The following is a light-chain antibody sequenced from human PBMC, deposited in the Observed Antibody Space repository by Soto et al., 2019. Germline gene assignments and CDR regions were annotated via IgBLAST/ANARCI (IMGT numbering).Light chain of an antibody. Sequence: DIQVTQSPSSVSASVRDRVTITCRASQDIAGYLALYQHKPGRTPELLIHGASRLQSGVPARFSGSGSGTDFTLSINSLQPEDFATYYCQQAYSFPITFGQGTRLEI. J-gene: IGKJ5*01. CDR3: QQAYSFPIT. V-gene: IGKV1D-12*01. CDR2: GAS. CDR1: QDIAGY.